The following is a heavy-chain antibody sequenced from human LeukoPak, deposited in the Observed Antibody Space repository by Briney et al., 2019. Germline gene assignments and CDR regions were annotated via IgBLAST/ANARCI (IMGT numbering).Heavy chain of an antibody. CDR1: GYTFTSYG. J-gene: IGHJ5*02. Sequence: ASVKVSCKASGYTFTSYGISWVRHAPAQGLEWMGWNSAYNGNTNYAQTLQGRVTMTIDTSTSTAYMELRCLSSDDTAVYYCARDLVTMVRGVIPTIGNWFDPWGQGTLVTVSS. CDR3: ARDLVTMVRGVIPTIGNWFDP. D-gene: IGHD3-10*01. V-gene: IGHV1-18*01. CDR2: NSAYNGNT.